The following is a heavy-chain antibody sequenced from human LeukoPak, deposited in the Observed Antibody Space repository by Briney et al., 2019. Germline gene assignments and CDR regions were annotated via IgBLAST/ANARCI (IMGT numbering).Heavy chain of an antibody. V-gene: IGHV3-7*01. J-gene: IGHJ3*02. D-gene: IGHD4-17*01. Sequence: GGSLRPSCAASGFTFSSYWMSWVRQAPGKGLEWVANIKQDGSEKYYVDSVKGRFTISRDNAKNSLYLQMNSLRAEDTAVYYCARDLLRRTGAFDIWGQGTMVTVSS. CDR2: IKQDGSEK. CDR3: ARDLLRRTGAFDI. CDR1: GFTFSSYW.